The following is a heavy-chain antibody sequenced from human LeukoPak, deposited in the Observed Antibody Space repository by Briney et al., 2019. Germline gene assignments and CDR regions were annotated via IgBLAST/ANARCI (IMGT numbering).Heavy chain of an antibody. D-gene: IGHD3-22*01. CDR1: GGTFSSYA. Sequence: GASVKVSCKASGGTFSSYAISWVRQAPGQGLEWMGGIIPIFGTANYAQKFQGRVTITTDESTSTAYMELSSLRSEDTAVYYCASTLHYCDSSGPDPDLDYWGQGTLVTVSS. V-gene: IGHV1-69*05. J-gene: IGHJ4*02. CDR2: IIPIFGTA. CDR3: ASTLHYCDSSGPDPDLDY.